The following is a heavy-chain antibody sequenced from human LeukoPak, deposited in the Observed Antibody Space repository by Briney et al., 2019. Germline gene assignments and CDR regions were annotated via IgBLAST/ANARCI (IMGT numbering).Heavy chain of an antibody. CDR2: TYGDGRT. CDR1: GFTHRNMY. Sequence: GGSLRLSRAASGFTHRNMYLTWVGQAPGKGLDWVSLTYGDGRTSYADSVKGRCTISRDNSKSTLDLQVNSVRVEDTAVYYCARGLFLSGYLGAFDMWGQGKGVTVSS. V-gene: IGHV3-53*01. D-gene: IGHD3-22*01. J-gene: IGHJ3*02. CDR3: ARGLFLSGYLGAFDM.